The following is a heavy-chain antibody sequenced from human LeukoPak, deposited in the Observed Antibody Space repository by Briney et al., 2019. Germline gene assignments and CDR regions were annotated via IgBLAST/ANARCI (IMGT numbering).Heavy chain of an antibody. Sequence: PGESLKISCQGSDYSFATYWIAWLRQMPGKGQEWMGIIYPSDSDTRYSPSFQGQVTISADKSIKTAYLQWSSLKASDTAMYYCARPLQGIVGATGFDYWGQGTLVTVSS. V-gene: IGHV5-51*01. D-gene: IGHD1-26*01. J-gene: IGHJ4*02. CDR1: DYSFATYW. CDR3: ARPLQGIVGATGFDY. CDR2: IYPSDSDT.